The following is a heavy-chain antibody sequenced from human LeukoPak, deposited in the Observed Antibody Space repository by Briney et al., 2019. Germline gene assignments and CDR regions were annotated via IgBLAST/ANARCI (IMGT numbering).Heavy chain of an antibody. CDR2: INSDGSIT. D-gene: IGHD3-16*01. J-gene: IGHJ4*02. Sequence: GGSLRLSCAASGFTFSRDWMHWVRQAPGKGLVWVSRINSDGSITTYADSVRGRFTISRDNAKNTLYLQMNSLRAEDTAVYYCERGGGGGGDYWGQGTLVTVSS. CDR1: GFTFSRDW. V-gene: IGHV3-74*01. CDR3: ERGGGGGGDY.